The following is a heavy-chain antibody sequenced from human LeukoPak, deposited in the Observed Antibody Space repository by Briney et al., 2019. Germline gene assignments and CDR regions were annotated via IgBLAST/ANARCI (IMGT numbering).Heavy chain of an antibody. CDR3: ARDRVVAAAGFDY. V-gene: IGHV3-74*01. CDR1: GFTFSSYW. D-gene: IGHD6-13*01. Sequence: GGSLRLSCAASGFTFSSYWMHRVRQAPGKGLVWVSRINSDGSSTSYADSVKGRFTISRDNAKNTLYLQMNSLRAEDTAVYYCARDRVVAAAGFDYWGQGTLVTVSS. J-gene: IGHJ4*02. CDR2: INSDGSST.